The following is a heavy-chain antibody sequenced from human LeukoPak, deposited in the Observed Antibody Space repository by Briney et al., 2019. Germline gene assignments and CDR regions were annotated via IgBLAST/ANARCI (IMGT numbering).Heavy chain of an antibody. J-gene: IGHJ4*02. CDR3: VRDRGTYRPIDY. CDR2: ISYTGTYI. D-gene: IGHD1-26*01. Sequence: GGSLRLSCAASAFSLNAYNMNRVRQAPGKGLEWVSSISYTGTYIYYADSVKGRFTISRDNAQNSLYLQMNSLRAEDTAIYYCVRDRGTYRPIDYWGQGTLVTVSS. CDR1: AFSLNAYN. V-gene: IGHV3-21*04.